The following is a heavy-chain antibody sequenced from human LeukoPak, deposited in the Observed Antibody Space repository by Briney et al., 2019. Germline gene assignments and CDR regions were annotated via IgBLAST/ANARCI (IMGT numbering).Heavy chain of an antibody. D-gene: IGHD3-10*01. CDR3: ASHYGSGNFVDY. J-gene: IGHJ4*02. CDR2: INAGNDNT. Sequence: ASVKVSCKASGYTFTNYAVHWVRQAPGQRLEWMGWINAGNDNTKYSQKFQGRVTITRDTSASTAYMELSSLRPEDTAVYYCASHYGSGNFVDYWGQGTLVTVSS. V-gene: IGHV1-3*01. CDR1: GYTFTNYA.